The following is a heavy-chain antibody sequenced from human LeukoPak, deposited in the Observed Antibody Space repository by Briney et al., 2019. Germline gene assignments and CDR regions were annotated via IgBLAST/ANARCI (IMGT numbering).Heavy chain of an antibody. J-gene: IGHJ4*02. Sequence: PSETLSLTCAVYGGSFSGYYWSWIRQPAGKGLEWIGYVYYTGSTNYNPSLKSRVTISVDTSRNQFSLRLSSVTAADTAIYYCAQYIRDSGTYNFDHWGQGNLVTVSS. CDR3: AQYIRDSGTYNFDH. CDR1: GGSFSGYY. V-gene: IGHV4-59*01. CDR2: VYYTGST. D-gene: IGHD1-1*01.